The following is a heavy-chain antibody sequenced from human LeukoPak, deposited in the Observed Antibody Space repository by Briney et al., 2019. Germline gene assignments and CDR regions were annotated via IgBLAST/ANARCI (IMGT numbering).Heavy chain of an antibody. CDR3: AKAVVVAGNPDAFDI. D-gene: IGHD2-15*01. J-gene: IGHJ3*02. CDR2: ISYDGSDK. CDR1: GFTFSKRW. Sequence: GGSLRLSCVASGFTFSKRWMTWVRQAPGKGLEWVAVISYDGSDKYYADSVKGRFTISRENSKNTLYLQMNSLRPEDTAVYYCAKAVVVAGNPDAFDIWGQGTMVTVSS. V-gene: IGHV3-30*18.